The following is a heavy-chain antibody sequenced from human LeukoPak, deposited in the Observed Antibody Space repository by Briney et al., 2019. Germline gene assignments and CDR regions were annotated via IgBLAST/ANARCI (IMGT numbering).Heavy chain of an antibody. CDR1: GFTFSSYW. D-gene: IGHD2-2*01. CDR3: ARIGYSSSCTDY. J-gene: IGHJ4*02. Sequence: PGGSLRLSCAASGFTFSSYWMTWVRQAPGKGLEWVANIKQDGSQKYYVDSVKGRFTISRDNAKNSVYLQMNSLRAGDTAVYCCARIGYSSSCTDYWGQGTLVTVSS. V-gene: IGHV3-7*01. CDR2: IKQDGSQK.